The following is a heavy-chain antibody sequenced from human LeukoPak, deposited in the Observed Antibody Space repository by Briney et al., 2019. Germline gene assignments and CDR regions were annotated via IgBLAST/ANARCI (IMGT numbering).Heavy chain of an antibody. V-gene: IGHV3-23*01. Sequence: GGSLRLSCAASGFTFTNAYMTWVRQAPGKGLEWVSAISGSGGSTYYADSVKGRFTISRDNSKNTLYLQMNSLRAEDTAVYYCAKGRKGPCSGGSCYGTPRLQHYYYYGMDVWGQGTTVTVSS. CDR2: ISGSGGST. J-gene: IGHJ6*02. D-gene: IGHD2-15*01. CDR3: AKGRKGPCSGGSCYGTPRLQHYYYYGMDV. CDR1: GFTFTNAY.